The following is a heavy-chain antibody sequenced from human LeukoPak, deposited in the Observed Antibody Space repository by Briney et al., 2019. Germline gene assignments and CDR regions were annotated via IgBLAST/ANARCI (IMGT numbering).Heavy chain of an antibody. J-gene: IGHJ5*02. CDR3: AREDIVVVPAAILFDP. D-gene: IGHD2-2*01. CDR1: GYTFTGYY. V-gene: IGHV1-2*02. Sequence: ASVKVSCKASGYTFTGYYMHWARQAPGQGLEWMGWINPNSGGTNYAQKFQGRVTMTRDTSISTAYMELSRLRPDDTAVYYCAREDIVVVPAAILFDPWGQGTLVTVSS. CDR2: INPNSGGT.